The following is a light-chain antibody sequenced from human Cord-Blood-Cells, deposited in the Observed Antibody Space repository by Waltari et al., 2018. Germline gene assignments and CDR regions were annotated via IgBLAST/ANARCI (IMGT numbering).Light chain of an antibody. CDR3: QQYYSTPLT. V-gene: IGKV4-1*01. Sequence: DIVMTQSPDSLAVSLGERATINCKSSQSVLYSSNNKNYIAWYQQKPGQPPKLHIYWASTRESGVPDRFSGSGSGTDFTLTISILQAEDVAVYYCQQYYSTPLTFGGGTKVEIK. CDR1: QSVLYSSNNKNY. CDR2: WAS. J-gene: IGKJ4*01.